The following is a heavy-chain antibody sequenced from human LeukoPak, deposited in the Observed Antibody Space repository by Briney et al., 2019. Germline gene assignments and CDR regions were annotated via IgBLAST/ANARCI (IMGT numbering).Heavy chain of an antibody. D-gene: IGHD4-23*01. Sequence: PGGSLRLSCAASGFTFSNYWMTWARQAPGKGLEWVATIRPDGNERFFVDSVKGRFTISRDDAENSLYLQMNSLRADDTAVYYCARKAGGGNTWDDYWGQGTLVTVSS. CDR1: GFTFSNYW. J-gene: IGHJ4*02. V-gene: IGHV3-7*04. CDR2: IRPDGNER. CDR3: ARKAGGGNTWDDY.